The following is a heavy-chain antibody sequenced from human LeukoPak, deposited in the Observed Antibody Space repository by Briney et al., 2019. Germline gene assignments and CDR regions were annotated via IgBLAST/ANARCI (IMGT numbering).Heavy chain of an antibody. J-gene: IGHJ5*02. CDR2: IYHSGST. CDR3: ARVAELAYCGGDCYSGVWFDP. V-gene: IGHV4-4*02. CDR1: GGSISSSNW. D-gene: IGHD2-21*01. Sequence: SETLSLTCAASGGSISSSNWWSWVRQPPGLGLAWIGQIYHSGSTDYNPSLKTRLPISVDKSKNHFSLNLISVTPADTPVYYCARVAELAYCGGDCYSGVWFDPWGQATLVTVPS.